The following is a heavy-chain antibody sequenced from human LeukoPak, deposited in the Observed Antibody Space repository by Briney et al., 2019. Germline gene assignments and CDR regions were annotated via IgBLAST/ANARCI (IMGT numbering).Heavy chain of an antibody. D-gene: IGHD4-17*01. J-gene: IGHJ4*02. CDR3: AKDWGSTTDYFDY. CDR1: GFTFSSYS. Sequence: PGGSLRLSCAASGFTFSSYSMNWVRQAPGKGLEWVSSISSSSSYIYYADSVKGRFTISRDNSKNTLYLQMNSLRAEDTAVYYCAKDWGSTTDYFDYWGQGTLVTVSS. V-gene: IGHV3-21*04. CDR2: ISSSSSYI.